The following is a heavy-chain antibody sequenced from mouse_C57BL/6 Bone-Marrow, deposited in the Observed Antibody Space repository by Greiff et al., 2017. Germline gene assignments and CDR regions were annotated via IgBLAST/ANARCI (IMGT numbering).Heavy chain of an antibody. J-gene: IGHJ2*01. Sequence: VKLQQPGAELVKPGASVKLSCKASGYTFTSYWMHWVKQRPGQGLEWIGMIHPNSGSTNYNEKFKSKATLTVDKSSSTAYMQLSSLTSEDSAVYYCARERGYYGSSYGYWGQGTTLTVSS. CDR3: ARERGYYGSSYGY. CDR2: IHPNSGST. V-gene: IGHV1-64*01. D-gene: IGHD1-1*01. CDR1: GYTFTSYW.